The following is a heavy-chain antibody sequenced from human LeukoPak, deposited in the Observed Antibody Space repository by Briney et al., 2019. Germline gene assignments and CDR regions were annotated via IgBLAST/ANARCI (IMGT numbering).Heavy chain of an antibody. D-gene: IGHD6-19*01. CDR3: ARESIAVAGTKGGAFDI. J-gene: IGHJ3*02. V-gene: IGHV1-2*02. CDR1: GYTFTGYY. CDR2: INPNSGGT. Sequence: GASVKVSCKASGYTFTGYYMHWARQAPGQGLEWMGWINPNSGGTNYAQKFQGRVTMTRDTSISTAYMELSRLRSDDTAVYYCARESIAVAGTKGGAFDIWGQGTMVTVSS.